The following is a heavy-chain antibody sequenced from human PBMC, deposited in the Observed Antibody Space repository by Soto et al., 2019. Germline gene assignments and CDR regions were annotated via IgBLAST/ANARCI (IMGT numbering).Heavy chain of an antibody. Sequence: QVQLVQSGAEVKKPGASVKVSCKASGYTFISYGISWVRQAPGQGLEWMGWISGYNGNTKYAQKLQGRVTMTTDTSTSTAYMELRSLRSDDTALYDCARDLVDQIVDYWGQGTLVTVSS. J-gene: IGHJ4*02. CDR1: GYTFISYG. V-gene: IGHV1-18*01. D-gene: IGHD2-15*01. CDR2: ISGYNGNT. CDR3: ARDLVDQIVDY.